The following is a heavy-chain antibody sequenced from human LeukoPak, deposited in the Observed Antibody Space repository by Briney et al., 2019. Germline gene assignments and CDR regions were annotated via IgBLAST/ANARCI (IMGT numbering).Heavy chain of an antibody. CDR2: ISGSGGST. Sequence: SGGSLRLSCAASGVTFSSYGMSWVHQAPGKGLEWVSAISGSGGSTYYADSVKGRFTISRDNSKNTLYLQMNSLRAEDTAVYYCASRGQWLIYFDYWGQGTLVTVSS. J-gene: IGHJ4*02. CDR3: ASRGQWLIYFDY. V-gene: IGHV3-23*01. D-gene: IGHD6-19*01. CDR1: GVTFSSYG.